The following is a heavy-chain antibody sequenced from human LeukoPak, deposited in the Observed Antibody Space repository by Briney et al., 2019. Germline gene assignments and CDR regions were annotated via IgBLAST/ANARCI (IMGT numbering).Heavy chain of an antibody. CDR2: IGTAGDT. CDR1: GFTFSSYD. Sequence: GGSLRLSCAASGFTFSSYDMHWVRQATGKGLEWVSAIGTAGDTYYPGSVKGRFTISRENAKNSLYLQMNSLRAGDTAVYYCARAGYGDSHDAFDIWGQGTMVTVSS. V-gene: IGHV3-13*01. CDR3: ARAGYGDSHDAFDI. D-gene: IGHD4-17*01. J-gene: IGHJ3*02.